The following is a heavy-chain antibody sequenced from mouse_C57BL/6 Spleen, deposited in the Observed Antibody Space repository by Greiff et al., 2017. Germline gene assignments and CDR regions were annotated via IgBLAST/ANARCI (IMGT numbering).Heavy chain of an antibody. Sequence: QVQLQQPGAELVRPGTSVKLSCKASGYTFTSYWMLWVKQRPGQGLEWIGVIDPSDSYTNYNQKFKGKATLTVDTSSSTAYMQVSSLSSEDSAVYYCASSDDYDGYWGQGTTLTVAS. CDR1: GYTFTSYW. D-gene: IGHD2-4*01. J-gene: IGHJ2*01. CDR3: ASSDDYDGY. V-gene: IGHV1-59*01. CDR2: IDPSDSYT.